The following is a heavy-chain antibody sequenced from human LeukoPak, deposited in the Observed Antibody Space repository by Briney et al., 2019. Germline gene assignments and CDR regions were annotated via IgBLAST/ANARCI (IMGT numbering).Heavy chain of an antibody. D-gene: IGHD3-10*01. J-gene: IGHJ5*02. CDR2: IYYGGST. V-gene: IGHV4-39*01. Sequence: SETLSLTCTVSGGSISSSSYYWGWIRQPPGKGLEWIGSIYYGGSTYYNPSLKSRVTISVDTSKNQFSLKLSSVTAADTAVYYCARQPLIGAYYYGSGTKAWFDPWGQGTLVTVSS. CDR3: ARQPLIGAYYYGSGTKAWFDP. CDR1: GGSISSSSYY.